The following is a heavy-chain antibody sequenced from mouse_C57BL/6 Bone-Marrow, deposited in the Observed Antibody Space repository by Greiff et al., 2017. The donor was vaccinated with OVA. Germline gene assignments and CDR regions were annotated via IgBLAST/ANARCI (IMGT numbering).Heavy chain of an antibody. CDR1: GFTFSDYY. Sequence: VKLVESGGGLVQPGGSLKLSCAASGFTFSDYYMYWVRQTPEKRLEWVAYISNGGGSTYYPDTVKGRFTISRDNAKNTLYLQMSRLKSEDTAMYYCARQRAYDGYYLAYWGQGTLVTVSA. CDR2: ISNGGGST. CDR3: ARQRAYDGYYLAY. J-gene: IGHJ3*01. V-gene: IGHV5-12*01. D-gene: IGHD2-3*01.